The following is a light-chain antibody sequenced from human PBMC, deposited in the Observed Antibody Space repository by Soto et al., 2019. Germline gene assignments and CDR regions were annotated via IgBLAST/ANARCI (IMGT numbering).Light chain of an antibody. V-gene: IGKV1-27*01. CDR1: QGISNY. CDR2: AAS. Sequence: DIQMTQSPSSLSASVGDRVTITCRASQGISNYLAWYQQKPGKVPKLLIYAASTLQSGVPTRFSGSGSGTDFTLTISSLPPEDAAIYYCNKYNCAPPLTFGPGTKMDI. CDR3: NKYNCAPPLT. J-gene: IGKJ3*01.